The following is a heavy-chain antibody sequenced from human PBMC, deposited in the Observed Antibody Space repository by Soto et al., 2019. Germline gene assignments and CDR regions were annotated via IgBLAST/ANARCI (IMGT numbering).Heavy chain of an antibody. CDR3: ARGEPFHSNYYGMDV. CDR1: GFTFSSYS. V-gene: IGHV3-21*01. Sequence: GGSLRLSCAASGFTFSSYSMNWVRQAPGKGLEWVSSISSSSSYIYYADSVKGRFTISRDNAKNSLYLQMNSLRAEDTAVYYRARGEPFHSNYYGMDVWGQGTTVTVSS. D-gene: IGHD4-4*01. CDR2: ISSSSSYI. J-gene: IGHJ6*02.